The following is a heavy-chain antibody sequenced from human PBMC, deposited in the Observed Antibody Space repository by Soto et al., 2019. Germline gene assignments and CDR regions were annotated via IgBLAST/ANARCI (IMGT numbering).Heavy chain of an antibody. CDR2: ISGSGGST. V-gene: IGHV3-23*01. J-gene: IGHJ5*02. D-gene: IGHD3-10*01. CDR1: GFTFSSYA. CDR3: AKDGPPPYGSAKFDP. Sequence: EVQLLESGGGLVQPGGSLRLSCAASGFTFSSYAMSWVRQAPGKGLEWVSAISGSGGSTYYADSVKGRFTISRDNSKKTLYLQMHRLRDEDTGVDYCAKDGPPPYGSAKFDPWGQGTLVTVSS.